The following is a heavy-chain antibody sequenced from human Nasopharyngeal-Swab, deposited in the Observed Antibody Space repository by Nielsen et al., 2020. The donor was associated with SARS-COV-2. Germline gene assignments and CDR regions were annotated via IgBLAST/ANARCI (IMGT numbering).Heavy chain of an antibody. CDR2: ITSSSSTR. V-gene: IGHV3-48*02. CDR1: GFAFTDYC. Sequence: GESLKISCAASGFAFTDYCMDWVRQAPGKGLEWVSYITSSSSTRYYADSVKGRFTVSRDNAKNSLYLQMSSLRDEDTAVYYCVREFEATGATYLDYWGLGTLVTVSS. CDR3: VREFEATGATYLDY. D-gene: IGHD1-26*01. J-gene: IGHJ4*02.